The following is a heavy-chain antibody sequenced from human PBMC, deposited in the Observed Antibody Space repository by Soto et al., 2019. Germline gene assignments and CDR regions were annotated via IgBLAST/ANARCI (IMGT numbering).Heavy chain of an antibody. Sequence: ASVKVSCKASGYTFTSYDINWVRQATGQGLEWMGWMNPNSGNTGYAQKFQGRVTMTRNTSIGTAYMELSSLRSEDTAVYYCARGLRYCTNGVCYEIFDYWGQGTLVTVSS. D-gene: IGHD2-8*01. J-gene: IGHJ4*02. CDR3: ARGLRYCTNGVCYEIFDY. CDR1: GYTFTSYD. V-gene: IGHV1-8*01. CDR2: MNPNSGNT.